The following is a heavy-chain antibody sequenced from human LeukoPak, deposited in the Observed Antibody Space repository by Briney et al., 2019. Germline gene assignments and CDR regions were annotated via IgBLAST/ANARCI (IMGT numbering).Heavy chain of an antibody. CDR1: GGSISGYY. Sequence: SETLSLTCTVSGGSISGYYWSWIRQPPGKGLEWIGYIHYSGSTNYNPSLKSRVTISVATSKNQFSLKLSSVTAADTAVYYCARFDSSNYGGWFDPWGQGTLVTVSS. CDR2: IHYSGST. J-gene: IGHJ5*02. V-gene: IGHV4-59*08. CDR3: ARFDSSNYGGWFDP. D-gene: IGHD6-13*01.